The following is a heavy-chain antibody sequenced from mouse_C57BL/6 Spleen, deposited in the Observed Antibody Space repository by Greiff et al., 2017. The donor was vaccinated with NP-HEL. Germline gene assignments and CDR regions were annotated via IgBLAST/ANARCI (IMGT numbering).Heavy chain of an antibody. CDR2: IYPGDGDT. Sequence: VHLVESGPELVKPGASVKISCKASGYAFSSSWMNWVKQRPGKGLEWIGRIYPGDGDTNYNGKFKGKATLTADKSSSTAYMQLSSLTSEDSAVYFCARDSSGFDYWGQGTTLTVSS. D-gene: IGHD3-2*02. V-gene: IGHV1-82*01. J-gene: IGHJ2*01. CDR3: ARDSSGFDY. CDR1: GYAFSSSW.